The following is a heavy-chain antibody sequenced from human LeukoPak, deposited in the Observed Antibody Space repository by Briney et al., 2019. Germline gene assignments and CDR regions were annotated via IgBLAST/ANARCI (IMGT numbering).Heavy chain of an antibody. CDR3: AKDQFYYYDSSGIGSPFDY. CDR2: ISGGGGRT. D-gene: IGHD3-22*01. J-gene: IGHJ4*02. CDR1: GFTFSSYA. V-gene: IGHV3-23*01. Sequence: GGSLRLFCAASGFTFSSYAMSSVRQAAGKGLEWVSAISGGGGRTYYAASVTGPFTISRDNFNNTMYLQMNSLRAEDTAVYYCAKDQFYYYDSSGIGSPFDYWGQGTLVTVSS.